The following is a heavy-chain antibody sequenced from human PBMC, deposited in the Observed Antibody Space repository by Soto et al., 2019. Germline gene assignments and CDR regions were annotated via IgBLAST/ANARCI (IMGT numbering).Heavy chain of an antibody. Sequence: SETLSLTCTVSGGSMGRYYWSWIRQPPGKGLEWIGFVSYSERTNYNPSLRSRVTISLDTSKNQFSLKVSSVTAADTAVYYCARQDPNWFDPWGQGTLVTVSS. V-gene: IGHV4-59*08. J-gene: IGHJ5*02. CDR3: ARQDPNWFDP. CDR2: VSYSERT. CDR1: GGSMGRYY.